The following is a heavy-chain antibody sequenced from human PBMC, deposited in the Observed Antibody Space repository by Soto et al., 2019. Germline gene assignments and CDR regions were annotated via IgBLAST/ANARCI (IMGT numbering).Heavy chain of an antibody. V-gene: IGHV4-59*12. CDR2: IYYSGST. CDR3: AEEVDEVVTDFDP. J-gene: IGHJ5*02. CDR1: GGSISSYY. D-gene: IGHD3-22*01. Sequence: SETLSLTCTVSGGSISSYYWSWIRQPPGKGLEWIGYIYYSGSTYYNASLKSRVTISVDTSKNQFSLKLSSVTAADTAVYYCAEEVDEVVTDFDPWGQGTLVTVSS.